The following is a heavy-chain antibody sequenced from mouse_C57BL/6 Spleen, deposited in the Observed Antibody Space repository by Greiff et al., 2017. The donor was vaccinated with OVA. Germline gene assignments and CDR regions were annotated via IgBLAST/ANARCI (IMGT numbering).Heavy chain of an antibody. CDR1: GYAFSSSW. Sequence: VKVVESGPELVKPGASVKISCKASGYAFSSSWMNWVKQRPGKGLEWIGRIYPGDGDTNYNGKFKGKATLTADKSSSTAYMQLSSLTSEDSAVYFCARSVYYYGMDYWGQGTSVTVSS. J-gene: IGHJ4*01. V-gene: IGHV1-82*01. CDR3: ARSVYYYGMDY. CDR2: IYPGDGDT.